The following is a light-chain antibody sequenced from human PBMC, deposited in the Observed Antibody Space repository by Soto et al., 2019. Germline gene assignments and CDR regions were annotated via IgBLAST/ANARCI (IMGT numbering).Light chain of an antibody. J-gene: IGKJ1*01. CDR1: QSVSSSY. V-gene: IGKV3-20*01. CDR3: QQYGSSLSWT. Sequence: EIVLTHSPGTLSFSPGXRATXSCXSSQSVSSSYLAWYQQKPGQAPRLLIYGASSRATGIPDRFSGSGSGTDFTLTISRLEPEDFAVYYCQQYGSSLSWTFGQGTKVDIK. CDR2: GAS.